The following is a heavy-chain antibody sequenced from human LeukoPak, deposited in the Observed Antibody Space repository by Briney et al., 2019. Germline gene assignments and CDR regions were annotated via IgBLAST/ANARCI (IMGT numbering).Heavy chain of an antibody. D-gene: IGHD2-15*01. CDR2: INSDGSST. J-gene: IGHJ6*02. Sequence: GGSLRLSCAASRFTFSSYWMHWVRQAPGKGLVWVSRINSDGSSTSYADSVKGRFTISRDNAKNTLYLQMNSLRAEDTAVYYCARVLLGYCSGGSCYSHYYYYYGMDVWGQGTTVTVSS. CDR1: RFTFSSYW. V-gene: IGHV3-74*01. CDR3: ARVLLGYCSGGSCYSHYYYYYGMDV.